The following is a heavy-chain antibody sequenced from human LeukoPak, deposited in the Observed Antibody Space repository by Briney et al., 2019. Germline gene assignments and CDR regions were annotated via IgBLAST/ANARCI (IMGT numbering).Heavy chain of an antibody. CDR2: IYSGGST. Sequence: GGSLRLSCAASGFTVSSNYMSWVRQAPGKGLEWVSVIYSGGSTYYADSVKGRFTISRDNSKNTLYLQMNSLRAEDTAVYYCARDKEGGYHSDYWGQGTLVTVSS. V-gene: IGHV3-53*01. D-gene: IGHD5-12*01. CDR1: GFTVSSNY. J-gene: IGHJ4*02. CDR3: ARDKEGGYHSDY.